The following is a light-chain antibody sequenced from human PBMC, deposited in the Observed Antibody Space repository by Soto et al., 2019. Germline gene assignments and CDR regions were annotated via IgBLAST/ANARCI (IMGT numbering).Light chain of an antibody. CDR1: QSVSRD. CDR2: ESS. Sequence: DIVVARARATLSVSPGEGAPLSRRASQSVSRDVAWYQQKPGQAPRLLIYESSNRATGIAARFSGSGSGTDFTLTISRLEHEDFAVYDCQQRSNWTQTFGQGTKVDIK. CDR3: QQRSNWTQT. V-gene: IGKV3-11*01. J-gene: IGKJ1*01.